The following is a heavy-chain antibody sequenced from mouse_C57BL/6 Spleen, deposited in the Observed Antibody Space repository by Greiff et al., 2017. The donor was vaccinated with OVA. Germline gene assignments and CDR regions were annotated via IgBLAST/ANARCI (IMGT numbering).Heavy chain of an antibody. CDR1: GYTFTSYD. CDR3: ARSGYYGSSYLNFDV. D-gene: IGHD1-1*01. V-gene: IGHV1-85*01. CDR2: IYPRDGST. Sequence: VQLQQSGPELVKPGASVKLSCKASGYTFTSYDINWVKQRPGQGLEWIGWIYPRDGSTKYNEKFKGKATLTVDTSSSTAYMELHSLTSEDSAVYFCARSGYYGSSYLNFDVWGTGTTVTVSS. J-gene: IGHJ1*03.